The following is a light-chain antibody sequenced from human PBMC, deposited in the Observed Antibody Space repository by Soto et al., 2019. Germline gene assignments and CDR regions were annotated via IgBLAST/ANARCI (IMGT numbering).Light chain of an antibody. Sequence: VLTQSPVTLSSSPGETASLSCRASHSANNYLAWYQQKPGQAPRLLIYDATRRATGIPARFSGSGSGTEFTLTISSLAAEDFAVDYCHLRDDWPPNSSLGQGTSLEI. CDR3: HLRDDWPPNSS. J-gene: IGKJ2*01. CDR1: HSANNY. V-gene: IGKV3-11*01. CDR2: DAT.